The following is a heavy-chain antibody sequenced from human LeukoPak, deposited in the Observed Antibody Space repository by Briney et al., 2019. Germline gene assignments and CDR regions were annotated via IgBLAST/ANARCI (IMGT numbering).Heavy chain of an antibody. V-gene: IGHV4-39*01. D-gene: IGHD3-10*01. CDR2: IYYRGST. J-gene: IGHJ4*02. CDR3: ASHYASGGSYSTDS. Sequence: SETLSLTCTVSGGSISSSSYYWGWIRQPPGKGLEWIGNIYYRGSTYYNPSLKSRLTISVDMSKSQFSLRLTSVTAADTAMYYCASHYASGGSYSTDSWGQGTLVTVSS. CDR1: GGSISSSSYY.